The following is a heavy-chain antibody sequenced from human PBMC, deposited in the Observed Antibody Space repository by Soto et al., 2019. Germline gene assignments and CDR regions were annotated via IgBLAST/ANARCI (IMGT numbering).Heavy chain of an antibody. CDR1: GDSISSHKW. J-gene: IGHJ3*01. Sequence: QVQLQESGPGLVKPSGTLSLTCAVSGDSISSHKWWTWLRQPTGKGLEWIGDILHSGTTNYNPSLKSRVTLTVDKPQNHFSLKLTSVTAADTAIYYCAYSSGWYRHDVWGQGTLVTVSS. CDR2: ILHSGTT. V-gene: IGHV4-4*02. CDR3: AYSSGWYRHDV. D-gene: IGHD6-19*01.